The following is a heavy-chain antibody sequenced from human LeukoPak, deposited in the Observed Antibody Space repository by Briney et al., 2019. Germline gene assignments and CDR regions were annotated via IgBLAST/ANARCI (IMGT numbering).Heavy chain of an antibody. CDR2: ISSSGSTI. CDR1: GFTFSDYY. J-gene: IGHJ4*02. D-gene: IGHD3-3*01. V-gene: IGHV3-11*04. Sequence: GGSLRLSCAASGFTFSDYYMSWIRQAPGKGLEWVSYISSSGSTIYYAASVKGRFTISRDNAKNSLYLQMNRLRAEDTAVYYCARGSSRDFWSGFPRGGDDYFDYWGQGTLVTVSS. CDR3: ARGSSRDFWSGFPRGGDDYFDY.